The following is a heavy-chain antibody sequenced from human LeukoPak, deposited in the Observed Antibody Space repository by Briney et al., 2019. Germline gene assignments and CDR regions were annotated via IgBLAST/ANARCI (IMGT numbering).Heavy chain of an antibody. J-gene: IGHJ3*02. CDR2: IYYSGST. CDR1: GGSISSGDYY. D-gene: IGHD6-19*01. V-gene: IGHV4-30-4*01. CDR3: ARGLRGWLDAFDI. Sequence: SQTLSLTCTVSGGSISSGDYYWSWIRQPPGKGLEWIGYIYYSGSTNYNPSLKSRVTISVDTSKNQFSLKLSSVTAADTAVYYCARGLRGWLDAFDICGQGTMVTVSS.